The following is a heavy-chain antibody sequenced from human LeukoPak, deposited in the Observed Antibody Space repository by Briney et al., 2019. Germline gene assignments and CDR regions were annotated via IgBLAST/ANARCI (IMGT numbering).Heavy chain of an antibody. CDR1: GYTFTSYY. J-gene: IGHJ4*02. Sequence: ASVKVSCKASGYTFTSYYMHWVRQAPGQGLEWMGIINPSGGSTSYAQKFQGRVTMTRNTSISTAYMELSSLRSEDTAVYYCARALRYYYDSSGYYHLPGYWGQGTLVTVSS. D-gene: IGHD3-22*01. V-gene: IGHV1-46*01. CDR2: INPSGGST. CDR3: ARALRYYYDSSGYYHLPGY.